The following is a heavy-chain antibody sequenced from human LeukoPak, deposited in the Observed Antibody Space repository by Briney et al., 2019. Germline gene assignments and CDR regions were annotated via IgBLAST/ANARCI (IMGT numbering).Heavy chain of an antibody. V-gene: IGHV3-23*01. D-gene: IGHD3-3*01. CDR1: GFTFSSSA. CDR2: ISNNGGYT. CDR3: ATDRGWRTSGYYLYYFEY. Sequence: PGGSLRLSCAASGFTFSSSAMSWVRQAPGKGLEWVSAISNNGGYTYYADSVQGRFTISRDNSKSTLCLQMSSLRAEDTAVYYCATDRGWRTSGYYLYYFEYWGQGTLVTFSS. J-gene: IGHJ4*02.